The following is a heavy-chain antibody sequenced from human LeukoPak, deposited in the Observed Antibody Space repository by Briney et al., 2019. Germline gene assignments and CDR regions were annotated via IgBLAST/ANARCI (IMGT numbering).Heavy chain of an antibody. CDR2: IIPIFDTA. CDR3: ARVRDGYKLFDY. Sequence: SVKVSCKASGGTFSSYAISWVRQAPGQGLEWMGGIIPIFDTANYAQKFQGRVTITTDESTSTAYMELSSLRSEDTAVYYCARVRDGYKLFDYWGQGTLVTVSS. V-gene: IGHV1-69*05. CDR1: GGTFSSYA. J-gene: IGHJ4*02. D-gene: IGHD5-24*01.